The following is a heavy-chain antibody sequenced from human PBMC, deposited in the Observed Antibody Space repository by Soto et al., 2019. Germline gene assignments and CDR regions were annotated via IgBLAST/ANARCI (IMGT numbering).Heavy chain of an antibody. V-gene: IGHV4-59*08. CDR2: MHHSGST. J-gene: IGHJ4*02. Sequence: PSESLFLTCTVSCCPLTSNQWSWNRQFPGKGQEWIAYMHHSGSTNYNPSLKSRVTVSIDTSQSQVSLRLSSVTAADTAVYYCAGCFYDSEGYSNRFDNWGQGTLVTVSS. CDR3: AGCFYDSEGYSNRFDN. D-gene: IGHD3-22*01. CDR1: CCPLTSNQ.